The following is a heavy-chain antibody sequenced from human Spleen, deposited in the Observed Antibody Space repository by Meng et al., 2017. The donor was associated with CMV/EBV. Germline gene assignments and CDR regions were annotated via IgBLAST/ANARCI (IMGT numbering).Heavy chain of an antibody. Sequence: ETLSLTCAASGFTFSSYAMTWVRQAPGKGLEWVSTIIGNGGSTYYTDSVKGRFTLSRDNPKNTLYLQMNSLRAEDTALYYCAKGRGGTTSSYDSWGQGKLVTVSS. CDR2: IIGNGGST. CDR1: GFTFSSYA. V-gene: IGHV3-23*01. CDR3: AKGRGGTTSSYDS. D-gene: IGHD2-2*01. J-gene: IGHJ4*02.